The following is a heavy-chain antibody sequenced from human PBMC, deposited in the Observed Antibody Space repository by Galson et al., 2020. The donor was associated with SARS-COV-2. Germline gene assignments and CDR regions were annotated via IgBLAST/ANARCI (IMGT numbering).Heavy chain of an antibody. CDR3: ATGPAVAGTNWFDP. CDR1: GYTLTELS. V-gene: IGHV1-24*01. CDR2: FDPEDGET. J-gene: IGHJ5*02. D-gene: IGHD6-19*01. Sequence: ASVKVSCKVSGYTLTELSMHWVRQAPGKGLEWMGGFDPEDGETIYAQKFQGRVTMTEDTSTDTAYMELSSLRSEATAVYYCATGPAVAGTNWFDPWGQGTRVTVSS.